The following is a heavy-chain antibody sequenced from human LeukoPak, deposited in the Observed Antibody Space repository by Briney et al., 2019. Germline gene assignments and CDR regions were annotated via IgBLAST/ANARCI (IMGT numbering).Heavy chain of an antibody. D-gene: IGHD3-22*01. Sequence: GGSLRLSCAASGFSFSSYWMTWVRQSPGQGLEWVANIKQDGSAKYYVDSVKGRLTISRDNAKNSFHLQMNSLRAEDTAVYYCARDTTYYYDSSGREAFDYWGQGTLVTVSS. CDR1: GFSFSSYW. V-gene: IGHV3-7*01. CDR2: IKQDGSAK. CDR3: ARDTTYYYDSSGREAFDY. J-gene: IGHJ4*02.